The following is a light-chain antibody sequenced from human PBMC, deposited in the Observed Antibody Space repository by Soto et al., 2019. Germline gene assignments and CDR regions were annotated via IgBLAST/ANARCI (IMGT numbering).Light chain of an antibody. J-gene: IGKJ5*01. V-gene: IGKV2-28*01. CDR3: MQALQTPPA. CDR2: LGS. Sequence: DIVMTQSPLSLPVTPGEPASISCRSSQSLLYSNGYNYLDWYLQKPGQSPQLLIYLGSNRASGVPDRFSGSGSGTDFTLKISRVEAEDVGLYYCMQALQTPPAFGQGTRLEIK. CDR1: QSLLYSNGYNY.